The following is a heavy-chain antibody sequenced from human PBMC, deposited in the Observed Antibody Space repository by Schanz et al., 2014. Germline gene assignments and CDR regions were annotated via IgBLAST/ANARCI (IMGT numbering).Heavy chain of an antibody. V-gene: IGHV3-7*01. CDR2: INQDGSQK. D-gene: IGHD2-15*01. CDR3: ATQYCSGTTCYTDSWDH. Sequence: EVQLVESGGGLVQPGGSLRLSCATSRLTFSNYWMSWVRQAPGKGLEWVANINQDGSQKYYVGSVRGRFTISRDNAKNSLYLQMTSLRAEDTAVYYCATQYCSGTTCYTDSWDHWGQGTLVTVSP. CDR1: RLTFSNYW. J-gene: IGHJ4*01.